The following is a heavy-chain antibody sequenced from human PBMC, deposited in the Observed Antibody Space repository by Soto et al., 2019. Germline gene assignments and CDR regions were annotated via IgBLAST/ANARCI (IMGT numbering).Heavy chain of an antibody. V-gene: IGHV5-51*01. CDR3: ARVQLERRDAFDI. D-gene: IGHD1-1*01. CDR1: GYSFTSYW. J-gene: IGHJ3*02. CDR2: IYPGDSDT. Sequence: PGESLKISCKGSGYSFTSYWFGWVRQMPGKGLEWMGIIYPGDSDTRYSPSFQGQVTISADKSISTAYLQWSSLKASDTAMYYCARVQLERRDAFDIWGQGTMVTVSS.